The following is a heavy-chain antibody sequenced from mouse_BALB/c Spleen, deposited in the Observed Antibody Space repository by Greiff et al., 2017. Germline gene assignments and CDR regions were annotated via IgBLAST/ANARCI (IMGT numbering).Heavy chain of an antibody. CDR1: GFNIKDTY. CDR3: AGSSYRAMDY. J-gene: IGHJ4*01. Sequence: EVHLVESGAELVKPGASVKLSCTASGFNIKDTYMHWVKQRPEQGLEWIGRIDPANGNTKYDPKFQGKATITADTSSNTAYLQLSSLTSEDTAVYYCAGSSYRAMDYWGQGTSVTVSS. CDR2: IDPANGNT. V-gene: IGHV14-3*02. D-gene: IGHD1-1*01.